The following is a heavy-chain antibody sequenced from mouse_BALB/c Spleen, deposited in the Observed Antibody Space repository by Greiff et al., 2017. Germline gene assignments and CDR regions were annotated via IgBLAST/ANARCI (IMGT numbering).Heavy chain of an antibody. V-gene: IGHV1-55*01. J-gene: IGHJ3*01. CDR1: GYNFTSYW. CDR3: ARGYGNSLAWFAY. D-gene: IGHD2-1*01. CDR2: IYPGSGST. Sequence: VQLQQPGAELVKPGTSVKLSCKASGYNFTSYWINWVKLRPGQGLEWIGDIYPGSGSTNYNEKFKSKATLTVDTSSSTAYMQRSSLASEDSALYYCARGYGNSLAWFAYWGQGTLVTVSA.